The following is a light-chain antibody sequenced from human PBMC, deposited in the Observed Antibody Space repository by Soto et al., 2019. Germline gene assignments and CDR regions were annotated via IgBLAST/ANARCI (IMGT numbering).Light chain of an antibody. Sequence: EIMMTQSPGTLSASPGERATLSCRASQSVSSNLAWYQQKPGQAPGLLIYAVSTRATGIRARFSGSGSGTEFTLTISSLQSEDFAVYYCQQYNKWPLTFGQGTKVEIK. CDR2: AVS. J-gene: IGKJ1*01. V-gene: IGKV3-15*01. CDR1: QSVSSN. CDR3: QQYNKWPLT.